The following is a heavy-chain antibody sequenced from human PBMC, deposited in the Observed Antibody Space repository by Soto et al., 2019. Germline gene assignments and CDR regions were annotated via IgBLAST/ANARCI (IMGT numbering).Heavy chain of an antibody. D-gene: IGHD3-22*01. Sequence: ASVKVSCTASGYTFTSYDINWVRQATGQGLEWMGWMNPNSGNTGYAQKFQGRVTITRDTSASTAYMELSSLRSEDTAVYYCARDLPQYYYDSSGYYLDYWGQGTLVTVSS. J-gene: IGHJ4*02. V-gene: IGHV1-8*01. CDR2: MNPNSGNT. CDR1: GYTFTSYD. CDR3: ARDLPQYYYDSSGYYLDY.